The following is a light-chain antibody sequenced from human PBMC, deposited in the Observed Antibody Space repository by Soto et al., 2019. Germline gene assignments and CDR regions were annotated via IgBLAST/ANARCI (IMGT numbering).Light chain of an antibody. CDR2: DAS. Sequence: EIVLTQSPATLSLSPGERATLCFRASQSVSSYLAWYQQKPGQAPRLLIYDASNRATGIPARFSGSGSGTDFTLTISSLEPEDFAVYYCQQRSNWPITFGQGTRLEI. J-gene: IGKJ5*01. CDR3: QQRSNWPIT. V-gene: IGKV3-11*01. CDR1: QSVSSY.